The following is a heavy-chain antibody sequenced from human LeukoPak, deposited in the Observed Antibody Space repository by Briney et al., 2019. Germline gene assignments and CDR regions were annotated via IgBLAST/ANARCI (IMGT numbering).Heavy chain of an antibody. D-gene: IGHD3-3*01. V-gene: IGHV3-23*01. Sequence: GGSLRLSCAASGFTFSTYVMNWFRQAPGMGLEWVSTISVGAEYIFYADSVKGRFTISRDDSNNALYLQMHSLRAEDTALYYCASGPPFLKYFEYWGQGTLVTVSS. CDR2: ISVGAEYI. CDR3: ASGPPFLKYFEY. J-gene: IGHJ4*02. CDR1: GFTFSTYV.